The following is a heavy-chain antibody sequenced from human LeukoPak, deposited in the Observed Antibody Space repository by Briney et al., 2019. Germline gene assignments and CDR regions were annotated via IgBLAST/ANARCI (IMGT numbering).Heavy chain of an antibody. V-gene: IGHV3-23*01. J-gene: IGHJ4*02. CDR3: AKDSQSSYFDY. CDR1: GFTFSSYA. Sequence: GGSLRLSCAPSGFTFSSYAMSWVRQAPGKGLEWVSSISASGGSTYYADSAKGRFTISRDNSKNTLYLQMNSLRAEDTAVYYCAKDSQSSYFDYWGQGTLVTVSS. CDR2: ISASGGST. D-gene: IGHD3-16*02.